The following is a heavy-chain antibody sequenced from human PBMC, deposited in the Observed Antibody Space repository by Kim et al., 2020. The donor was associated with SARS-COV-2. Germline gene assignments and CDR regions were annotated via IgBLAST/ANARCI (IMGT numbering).Heavy chain of an antibody. CDR1: GDTLTKLG. V-gene: IGHV1-24*01. D-gene: IGHD3-22*01. Sequence: ASVKVSCKVSGDTLTKLGMHWVRQAPGKGLEWIGGFNPEYGKTIYAQKFQGRVTMTEDTSTDTAYMELSSLRSEDTAVYYCATMDSSGYYKAYYFDYWGQGTLVTVSS. CDR2: FNPEYGKT. J-gene: IGHJ4*02. CDR3: ATMDSSGYYKAYYFDY.